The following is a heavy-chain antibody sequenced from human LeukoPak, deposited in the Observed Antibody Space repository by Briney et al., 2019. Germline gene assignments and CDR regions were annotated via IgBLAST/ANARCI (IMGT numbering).Heavy chain of an antibody. CDR1: GYSFSDSG. V-gene: IGHV1-18*01. Sequence: GASVKVSCKASGYSFSDSGINWVRQAPGQGLVWMGWISAYSGNTYFAQNFQGRVTLTTDTSTSTGYMELRTLRSDDTAVYYCARGENPLDAFDIWGQGTMVTVSS. CDR2: ISAYSGNT. J-gene: IGHJ3*02. CDR3: ARGENPLDAFDI.